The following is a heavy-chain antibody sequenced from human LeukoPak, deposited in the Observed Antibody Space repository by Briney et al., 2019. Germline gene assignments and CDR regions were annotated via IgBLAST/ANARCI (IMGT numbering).Heavy chain of an antibody. CDR3: ATGPYYYGSGTLDY. D-gene: IGHD3-10*01. Sequence: ASVKVSCKASGYNFISYGISWVRQAPGQGLEWMGWIGTFNGDTDYAQKFQGRVTMTEDTSTDTAYMELSSLRSEDTAVYYCATGPYYYGSGTLDYWGQGTLVTVSS. CDR1: GYNFISYG. V-gene: IGHV1-18*01. CDR2: IGTFNGDT. J-gene: IGHJ4*02.